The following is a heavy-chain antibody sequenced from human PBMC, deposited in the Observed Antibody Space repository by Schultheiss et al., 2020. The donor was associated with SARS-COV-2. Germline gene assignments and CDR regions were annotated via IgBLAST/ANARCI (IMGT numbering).Heavy chain of an antibody. V-gene: IGHV4-4*07. Sequence: SETLSLTCTVSGGSISSYYWSWIRQPAGKGLEWIGRIYTSGSTNYNPSLKSRVTISVDTSKNQFSLKLSSVTAADTAVYYCARHYDFWAGGAFDIWGQGTMVTVSS. J-gene: IGHJ3*02. D-gene: IGHD3-3*01. CDR1: GGSISSYY. CDR3: ARHYDFWAGGAFDI. CDR2: IYTSGST.